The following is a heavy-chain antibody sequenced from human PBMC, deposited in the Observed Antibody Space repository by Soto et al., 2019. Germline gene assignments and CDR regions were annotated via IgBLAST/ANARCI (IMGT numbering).Heavy chain of an antibody. CDR1: GGSFTNDGSY. J-gene: IGHJ4*02. Sequence: PSETLSLTCTVSGGSFTNDGSYWSWIRQHPGKGLEWIGYIYFTGYTYYTPSLKGRVAFSIETSKRQFSLRLTSVTAADTAIYYCARSVNTALVRGIDSWGQGTLVTVSS. CDR3: ARSVNTALVRGIDS. CDR2: IYFTGYT. D-gene: IGHD5-18*01. V-gene: IGHV4-31*03.